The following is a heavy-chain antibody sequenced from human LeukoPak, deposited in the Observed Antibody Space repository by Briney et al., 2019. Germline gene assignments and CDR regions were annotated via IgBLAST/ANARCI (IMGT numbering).Heavy chain of an antibody. J-gene: IGHJ4*02. Sequence: PGGSLRLSCAASGFTFHNFAMSWVRQAPGKGLEWVSSISSSSSYIYYADSVKGRFTISRDNAKNSLYLQMNSLRAEDTAVYYCASLGYCSSTSCLDYWGQGTLVTVSS. V-gene: IGHV3-21*01. CDR3: ASLGYCSSTSCLDY. CDR2: ISSSSSYI. CDR1: GFTFHNFA. D-gene: IGHD2-2*01.